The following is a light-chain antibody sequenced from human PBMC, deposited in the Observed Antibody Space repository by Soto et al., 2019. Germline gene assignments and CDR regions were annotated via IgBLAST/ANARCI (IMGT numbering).Light chain of an antibody. CDR3: QSYDNSLSAWV. CDR2: ANT. V-gene: IGLV1-40*01. CDR1: SSNIGAVFD. J-gene: IGLJ3*02. Sequence: QSVLTQPPSVSGAPGQRVTISCTGSSSNIGAVFDVHWYQQLPGTAPKLLIYANTNRPSGVPDRFSGSKSGTSASLAITGLQAEDEADYYCQSYDNSLSAWVFGRGTKLTVL.